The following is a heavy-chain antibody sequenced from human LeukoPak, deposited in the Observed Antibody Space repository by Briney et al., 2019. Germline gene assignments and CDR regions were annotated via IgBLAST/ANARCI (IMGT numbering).Heavy chain of an antibody. D-gene: IGHD2-2*01. CDR1: GASIINYY. V-gene: IGHV4-59*06. J-gene: IGHJ4*02. CDR2: IYYSGST. CDR3: AGYCSSTSCYPLYYFDY. Sequence: SETLSLTCTVSGASIINYYWSWIRQPPGKGLEWIGYIYYSGSTYYNPSLKSRVTISVDTSKNQFSLKLSSVTAADTAVYYCAGYCSSTSCYPLYYFDYWGQGTLVTVSS.